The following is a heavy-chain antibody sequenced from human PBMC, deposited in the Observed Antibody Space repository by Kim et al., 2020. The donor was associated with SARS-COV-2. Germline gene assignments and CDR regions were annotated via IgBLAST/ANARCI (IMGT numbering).Heavy chain of an antibody. Sequence: SETLSLTCTVSGGSISSYYWSWIRQPPGKGLEWIGYIYYSGSTNYNPSLKSRVTISVDTSKNQFSLKLSSVTAADTAVYYCARGGPTTVTTRSESDYYYGMDVWGQGTTVTVSS. CDR1: GGSISSYY. CDR2: IYYSGST. D-gene: IGHD4-17*01. J-gene: IGHJ6*02. CDR3: ARGGPTTVTTRSESDYYYGMDV. V-gene: IGHV4-59*01.